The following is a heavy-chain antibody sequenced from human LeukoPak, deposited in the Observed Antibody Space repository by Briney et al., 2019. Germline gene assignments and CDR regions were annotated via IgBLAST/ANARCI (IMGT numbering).Heavy chain of an antibody. J-gene: IGHJ4*02. CDR1: GFTVITND. D-gene: IGHD1-14*01. CDR3: ARGVEPLAANTLAY. V-gene: IGHV3-53*01. Sequence: PRGSLRLSCAASGFTVITNDMTWVRQAPGKGLEWVSVLYSDGNTKYADSVQVRFTISRDNSKNTLYLEMNSLSPDDTAVYYCARGVEPLAANTLAYWGQGTLVTVSS. CDR2: LYSDGNT.